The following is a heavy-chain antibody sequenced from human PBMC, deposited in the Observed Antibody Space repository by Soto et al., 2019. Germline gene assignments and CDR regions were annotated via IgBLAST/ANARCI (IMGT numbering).Heavy chain of an antibody. CDR3: ARVLGYDSSWWRHSAFDI. V-gene: IGHV1-18*01. D-gene: IGHD6-13*01. Sequence: QVHLVQSGAEVKKPGASVKVSCKASGYTFSNYGVSWVRQAPGQRLEWMGWISAYTRSTNFAQMFQGRVTMTTDTSTSTAYMELRSMKSDDTAGYYCARVLGYDSSWWRHSAFDIWGQGTMVIVSS. CDR1: GYTFSNYG. J-gene: IGHJ3*02. CDR2: ISAYTRST.